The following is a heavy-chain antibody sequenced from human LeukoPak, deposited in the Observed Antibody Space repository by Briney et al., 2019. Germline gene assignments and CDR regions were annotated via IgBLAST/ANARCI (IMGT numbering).Heavy chain of an antibody. CDR3: ARLVIVYYYYYYMDV. D-gene: IGHD3-9*01. V-gene: IGHV4-34*01. CDR1: GGSFSGYY. J-gene: IGHJ6*03. CDR2: INHSGST. Sequence: SETLSLTCAVYGGSFSGYYWSWIRQPPGKGLEWIGEINHSGSTNYNPSLKSRVTISVDTSKNQFSLKLSSVTAADTAVYYCARLVIVYYYYYYMDVWGKGTTVTISS.